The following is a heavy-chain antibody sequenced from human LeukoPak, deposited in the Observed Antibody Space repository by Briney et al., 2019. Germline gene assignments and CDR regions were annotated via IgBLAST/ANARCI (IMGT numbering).Heavy chain of an antibody. CDR1: GGSFSGYY. Sequence: SETLSLTCAVYGGSFSGYYWSWIRQPPGKGLEWIGEINHSGSTNYNPSLKSRVTISVDTSKNQFSLKLSSVTAADTAVYYCARWLPMVRGVLNWFDPWGQGTLVTVSS. D-gene: IGHD3-10*01. CDR3: ARWLPMVRGVLNWFDP. CDR2: INHSGST. V-gene: IGHV4-34*01. J-gene: IGHJ5*02.